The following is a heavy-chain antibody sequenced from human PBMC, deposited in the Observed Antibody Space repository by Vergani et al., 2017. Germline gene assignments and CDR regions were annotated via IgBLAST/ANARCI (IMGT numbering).Heavy chain of an antibody. D-gene: IGHD4-17*01. V-gene: IGHV3-30*02. J-gene: IGHJ4*02. Sequence: QVQLVETGGGVVQPGGSLRLYCATSGFSFNTYGAHWVRQAPGKGLEWVAFIGYDGRIKYNVDSVKGRFTIYRDTSKKTLSLQMRSLRADDTAVYYCAKDGRENSDYGYFDYWGQGTLVTVSS. CDR3: AKDGRENSDYGYFDY. CDR1: GFSFNTYG. CDR2: IGYDGRIK.